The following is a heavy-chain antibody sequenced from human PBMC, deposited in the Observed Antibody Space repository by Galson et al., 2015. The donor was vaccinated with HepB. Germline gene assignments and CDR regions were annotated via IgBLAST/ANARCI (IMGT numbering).Heavy chain of an antibody. CDR2: IDWDDDK. V-gene: IGHV2-70*11. J-gene: IGHJ3*01. CDR1: GFSLSTSGMC. D-gene: IGHD4/OR15-4a*01. CDR3: ALEAKTTMGLDY. Sequence: PALVKPTQTLTLTCTFSGFSLSTSGMCVSWIRQPPGKALEWLARIDWDDDKYYSTSLKTRLTISKDTSKNQVVLTMTNMDPVDTATYYCALEAKTTMGLDYWGQGTMVTVSS.